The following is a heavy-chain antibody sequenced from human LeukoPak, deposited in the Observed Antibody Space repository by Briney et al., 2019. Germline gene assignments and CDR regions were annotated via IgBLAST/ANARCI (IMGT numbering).Heavy chain of an antibody. CDR3: ATTIRFYCSGGSCPGGMDV. CDR1: GGTFSSYA. Sequence: GASVKVSCKASGGTFSSYAISWVRQAPGQGLEWMGRIIPILGIANYAQKFQGRVTITADKSTSTAYMELSSLRSEDTAVYYCATTIRFYCSGGSCPGGMDVWGQGTTVTVSS. D-gene: IGHD2-15*01. CDR2: IIPILGIA. J-gene: IGHJ6*02. V-gene: IGHV1-69*04.